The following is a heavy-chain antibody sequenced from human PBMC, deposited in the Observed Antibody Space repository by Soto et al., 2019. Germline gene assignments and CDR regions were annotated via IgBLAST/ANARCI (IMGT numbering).Heavy chain of an antibody. CDR1: GGSISSGGYY. J-gene: IGHJ6*02. CDR3: ARDRDRYCDFWSALDV. V-gene: IGHV4-31*03. D-gene: IGHD3-3*01. Sequence: PSETLSLTCTVSGGSISSGGYYWSWIRQHPGKGLEWIGYIYYSGSTYYNPSPKSRVTLSVDTSKNQFSLKLSSVTAAVTAVYYCARDRDRYCDFWSALDVWGQGTTVTVSS. CDR2: IYYSGST.